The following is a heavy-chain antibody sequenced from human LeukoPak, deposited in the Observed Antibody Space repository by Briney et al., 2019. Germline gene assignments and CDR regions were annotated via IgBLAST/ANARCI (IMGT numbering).Heavy chain of an antibody. CDR3: AREGSGSYSDY. V-gene: IGHV3-53*01. CDR2: IYSGGST. J-gene: IGHJ4*02. CDR1: GFTVSSNY. D-gene: IGHD1-26*01. Sequence: GGSLRLSCAASGFTVSSNYMSWVRQAPGKGLEWVSVIYSGGSTYYADSVKGRFTISRDNSKNTLYLQMNSLRAEDTAVYYCAREGSGSYSDYWGQGTLVTVSS.